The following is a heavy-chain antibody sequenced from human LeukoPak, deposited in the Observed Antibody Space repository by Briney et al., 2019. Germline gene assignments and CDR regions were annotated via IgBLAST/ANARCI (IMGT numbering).Heavy chain of an antibody. V-gene: IGHV3-30-3*01. J-gene: IGHJ4*02. D-gene: IGHD3-10*01. CDR1: GFTFRNYV. CDR2: TSSDLNVK. CDR3: AREGYYGSGSPPSLYFDY. Sequence: GGSLRLSCAASGFTFRNYVIHWVRQAPGKGLEWVAVTSSDLNVKLYADSVKGRFTISRDNSRSTLYLRMNSLRPEDTAIYYCAREGYYGSGSPPSLYFDYWGQGTLVTVSS.